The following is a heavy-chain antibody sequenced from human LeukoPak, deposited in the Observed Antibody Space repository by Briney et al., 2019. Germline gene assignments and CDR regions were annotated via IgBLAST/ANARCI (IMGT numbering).Heavy chain of an antibody. D-gene: IGHD3-10*01. CDR2: IIPILGIA. V-gene: IGHV1-69*04. CDR3: AIFAMVRGVILTDAFDI. Sequence: SVKVSCKASGGTFSSYAISWVRQAPGQGLEWMGRIIPILGIANYAQKFQGRVTITADKSTSTAYMELSSLRSEDTAVYYCAIFAMVRGVILTDAFDIWGQGTMVTVSS. J-gene: IGHJ3*02. CDR1: GGTFSSYA.